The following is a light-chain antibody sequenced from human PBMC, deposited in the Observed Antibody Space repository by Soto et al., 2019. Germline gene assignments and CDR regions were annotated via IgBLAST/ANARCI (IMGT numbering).Light chain of an antibody. CDR3: FSFTTTRTHV. CDR2: DVI. V-gene: IGLV2-11*01. J-gene: IGLJ1*01. CDR1: SSDVGGYNS. Sequence: QSALTQPRSVSGSPGQSVTVSCIGTSSDVGGYNSVSWYQEHPGKAPKLMIYDVIKRPSGVPDRFSGSKSGNTASLTISGLLAEDEAEYFCFSFTTTRTHVFGTGTKVTVL.